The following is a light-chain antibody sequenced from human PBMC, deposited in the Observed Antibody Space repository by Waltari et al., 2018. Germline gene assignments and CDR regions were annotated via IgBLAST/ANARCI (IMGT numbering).Light chain of an antibody. CDR3: QHYGTPPFT. CDR1: QTVSSAY. V-gene: IGKV3-20*01. CDR2: DSS. Sequence: EIVLTRSPGILSLSPGERATLSCRASQTVSSAYLAWYQQKPGLAPRLVIYDSSSRATGIPDRFSGSGSVTDFTLTISRLEPEDFAVYYCQHYGTPPFTFGPGTRVEI. J-gene: IGKJ3*01.